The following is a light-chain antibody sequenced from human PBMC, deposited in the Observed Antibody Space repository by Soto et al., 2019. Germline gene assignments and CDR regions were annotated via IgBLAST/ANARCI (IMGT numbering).Light chain of an antibody. CDR2: HES. V-gene: IGKV3-20*01. Sequence: EDVLTQSPGTLSLSPGERATLSCRASQRISSSYLAWYQQKPGQTPGHLIDHESNRATGIPDKFSGSGAGRDFTLTISRLEPEDFAVYYGQQYGDSLLTFGGGTKVEI. CDR1: QRISSSY. J-gene: IGKJ4*01. CDR3: QQYGDSLLT.